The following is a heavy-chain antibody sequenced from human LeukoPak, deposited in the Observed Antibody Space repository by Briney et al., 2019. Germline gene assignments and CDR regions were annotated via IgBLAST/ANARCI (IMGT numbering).Heavy chain of an antibody. CDR3: VVGGSPGY. CDR1: GLAFSAYK. CDR2: ISTDGYTT. V-gene: IGHV3-74*01. D-gene: IGHD2-15*01. J-gene: IGHJ4*02. Sequence: GGSLRLSCAASGLAFSAYKMHWVRQAPRKGLVWVSRISTDGYTTDYADFVQGRFAASRDNTKNTWSLEMNSLRAEDTAVYYCVVGGSPGYWGQGTLVTVSS.